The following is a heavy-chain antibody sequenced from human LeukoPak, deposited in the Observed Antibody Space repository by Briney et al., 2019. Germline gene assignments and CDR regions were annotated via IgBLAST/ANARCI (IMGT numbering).Heavy chain of an antibody. J-gene: IGHJ3*02. CDR2: INPSGGST. CDR3: ARLACCGGDCWGDAFDI. V-gene: IGHV1-46*01. D-gene: IGHD2-21*02. Sequence: ASVKVSCKASGYTFTSYYMHWVRQAPGQGLEWMGIINPSGGSTSYAQKFQGRVTMTRDMSTSTVYMELSSLRSEDTAVYYCARLACCGGDCWGDAFDIWGQGTMVTVSS. CDR1: GYTFTSYY.